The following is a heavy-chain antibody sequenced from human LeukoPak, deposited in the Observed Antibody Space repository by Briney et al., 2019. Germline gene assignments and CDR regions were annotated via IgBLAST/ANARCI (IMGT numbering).Heavy chain of an antibody. Sequence: SETLSLTCTVSGGSISSYYWSWIRQPPGKGLEWIGYIYYSGSTNYNPSLKSRVTISVDTSKNQFSLKLSSVTAADTAVYYCARVGSYYDSKEGAFDIWGQGTMVTVSS. CDR3: ARVGSYYDSKEGAFDI. V-gene: IGHV4-59*12. D-gene: IGHD3-22*01. J-gene: IGHJ3*02. CDR2: IYYSGST. CDR1: GGSISSYY.